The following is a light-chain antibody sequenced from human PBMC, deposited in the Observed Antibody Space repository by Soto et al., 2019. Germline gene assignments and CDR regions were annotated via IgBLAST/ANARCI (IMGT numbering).Light chain of an antibody. CDR3: MQALQTPIT. CDR2: LGS. Sequence: DIVMTQSPLSLPVPPGEPASISCRSSQSLLHSNAYNYLDWYLQKPGQSPQLLIYLGSNRASGVPDRFSGSGSGTDFTLKISRVEAEDVGVYYCMQALQTPITFGQGTRLEIK. J-gene: IGKJ5*01. CDR1: QSLLHSNAYNY. V-gene: IGKV2-28*01.